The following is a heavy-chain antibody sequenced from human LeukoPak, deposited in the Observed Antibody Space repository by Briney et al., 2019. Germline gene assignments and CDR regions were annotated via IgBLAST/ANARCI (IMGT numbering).Heavy chain of an antibody. CDR2: IYHSGST. V-gene: IGHV4-4*02. Sequence: SGTLSLTCAVSGGSISSSNWWSWVRQPPGKGLEWIGEIYHSGSTNYNPSLKSRVTISVDKSKNQVSLHLNSVTPEDTAVYYCTREGRNFFDPWGQGTLVTVSS. J-gene: IGHJ5*02. CDR1: GGSISSSNW. CDR3: TREGRNFFDP.